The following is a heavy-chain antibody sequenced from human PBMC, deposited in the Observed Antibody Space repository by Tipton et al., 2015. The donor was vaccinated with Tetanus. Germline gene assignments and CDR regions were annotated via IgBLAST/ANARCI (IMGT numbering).Heavy chain of an antibody. CDR3: ARGRGLGPHEYFEH. J-gene: IGHJ5*02. V-gene: IGHV1-18*01. CDR1: GYTFTHYG. CDR2: ISPFNENV. D-gene: IGHD3/OR15-3a*01. Sequence: QVQLVQSGAEVKKPGASVKVSCKASGYTFTHYGVNWVRQAPGQGLEWMGWISPFNENVNYAKKFQGRLTMTTDRSTATVYMDLRSLRSDDTAVYYCARGRGLGPHEYFEHWGQGTLVTVSS.